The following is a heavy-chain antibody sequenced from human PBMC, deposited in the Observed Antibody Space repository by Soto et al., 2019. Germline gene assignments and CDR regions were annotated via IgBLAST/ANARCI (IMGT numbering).Heavy chain of an antibody. J-gene: IGHJ6*04. CDR1: GYTFATYA. CDR2: INTGNGYT. D-gene: IGHD3-9*01. V-gene: IGHV1-3*04. CDR3: TRVNTIFINPDYGSYDIDV. Sequence: QVQLVQAGAEVKKPGASVKVSCKASGYTFATYAIHWVRQAPGQRLEWMGWINTGNGYTEYSQNFRGRVTITMDTPSSTAYMELSSLRSEDTAMYYGTRVNTIFINPDYGSYDIDVWGKGTTVTVAS.